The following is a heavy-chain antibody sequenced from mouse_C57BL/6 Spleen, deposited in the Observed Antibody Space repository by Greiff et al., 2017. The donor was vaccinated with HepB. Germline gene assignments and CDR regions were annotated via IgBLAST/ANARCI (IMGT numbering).Heavy chain of an antibody. V-gene: IGHV5-4*01. CDR1: GFTFSSYA. J-gene: IGHJ2*01. Sequence: EVKLVESGGGLVKPGGSLKLSCAASGFTFSSYAMSWVRQTPEKRLEWVATISDGGSYTYYPDNVKGRFPISRDNAKNNLYLQMSHLKSEDTAMYYCARDRGTTVVSYFDYWGQGTTLTVSS. D-gene: IGHD1-1*01. CDR3: ARDRGTTVVSYFDY. CDR2: ISDGGSYT.